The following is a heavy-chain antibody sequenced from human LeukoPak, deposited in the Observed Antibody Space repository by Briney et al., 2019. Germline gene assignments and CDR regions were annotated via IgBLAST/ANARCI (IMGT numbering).Heavy chain of an antibody. CDR1: GFTFDDYA. V-gene: IGHV3-43*02. Sequence: QPGGSLRLSCAASGFTFDDYAMHWVRQAPGKGLEWVSLISGDSHSTFYADSVKGRFTISRDNSKNSLYLQMNSLRNDDTALYYCARDTEGYIYGYHYYGMDVWGQGTTVTVSS. J-gene: IGHJ6*02. CDR3: ARDTEGYIYGYHYYGMDV. D-gene: IGHD5-18*01. CDR2: ISGDSHST.